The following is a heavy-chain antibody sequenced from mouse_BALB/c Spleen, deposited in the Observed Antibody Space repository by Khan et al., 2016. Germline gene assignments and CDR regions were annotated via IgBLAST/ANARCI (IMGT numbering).Heavy chain of an antibody. V-gene: IGHV1S81*02. CDR1: GYTFTSYY. D-gene: IGHD1-1*01. J-gene: IGHJ1*01. CDR3: TSYGSSWYFDV. Sequence: QVQLQQPGAELVKPGASVKLSCKASGYTFTSYYMYWVKQRPGQGLEWIGEINPSNGGTNFNEKFKSKATLTVDKSSSTAYMQLSSLTSEDSAVYYCTSYGSSWYFDVWGAGTTVTVSS. CDR2: INPSNGGT.